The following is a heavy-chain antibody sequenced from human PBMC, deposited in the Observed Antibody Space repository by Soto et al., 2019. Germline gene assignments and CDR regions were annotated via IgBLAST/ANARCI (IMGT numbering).Heavy chain of an antibody. D-gene: IGHD3-3*01. CDR2: IISKTDGGTT. Sequence: EVQLVESGGGLVKPGGSLRLSCAASGFTFSNAWMNWVRQAPGKGLEWVGRIISKTDGGTTDYAAPVKGRFTISRDDSKNTLYLQMNSLKTEDTAVYYCTTLSITIFGVVLMDVWGQGTTVTVSS. V-gene: IGHV3-15*07. J-gene: IGHJ6*02. CDR3: TTLSITIFGVVLMDV. CDR1: GFTFSNAW.